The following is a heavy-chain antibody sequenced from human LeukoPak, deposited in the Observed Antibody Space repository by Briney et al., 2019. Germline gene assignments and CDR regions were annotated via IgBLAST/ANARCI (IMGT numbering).Heavy chain of an antibody. CDR3: ARVTKVVTATSYYFDY. J-gene: IGHJ4*02. Sequence: SETLSLTCTVSGGSISSYYWSWIRQPPGKGLEWIGEINHSGSTNYNPSLKSRVTISVDTSKNQFSLKLSSVTAADTAVYYCARVTKVVTATSYYFDYWGQGTLVTVSS. CDR1: GGSISSYY. V-gene: IGHV4-34*01. D-gene: IGHD2-21*02. CDR2: INHSGST.